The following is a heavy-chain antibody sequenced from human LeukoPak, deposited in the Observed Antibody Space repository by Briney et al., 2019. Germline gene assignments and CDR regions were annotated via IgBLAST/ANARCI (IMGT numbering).Heavy chain of an antibody. CDR2: ISYDGGKT. Sequence: GGSLRLSCAASGFTFSSYAMSWVRQAPGKGLQWLAVISYDGGKTYYADSVEGRFTISRDNSKSTVYLEINSLRSEDTAIYYCARGFNDFWSGSQLEYWGQGTLVTVSS. CDR1: GFTFSSYA. J-gene: IGHJ4*02. CDR3: ARGFNDFWSGSQLEY. V-gene: IGHV3-30-3*01. D-gene: IGHD3-3*01.